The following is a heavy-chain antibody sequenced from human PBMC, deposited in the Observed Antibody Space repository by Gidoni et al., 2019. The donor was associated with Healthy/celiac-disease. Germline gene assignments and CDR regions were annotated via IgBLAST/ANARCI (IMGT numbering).Heavy chain of an antibody. CDR3: ARDRVAAAGTSNYNKNWFDP. CDR1: GDTVRSYG. Sequence: QVQLVEAGGGVVQPGRSLRLAGAASGDTVRSYGMHGVRRAQGRGLGWVAVLWYDGSTKYYADSVKCRFTISRDNSKNTLYLQMNSLRAEDTAVYYCARDRVAAAGTSNYNKNWFDPWGQGTLVTVSS. CDR2: LWYDGSTK. J-gene: IGHJ5*02. D-gene: IGHD6-13*01. V-gene: IGHV3-33*01.